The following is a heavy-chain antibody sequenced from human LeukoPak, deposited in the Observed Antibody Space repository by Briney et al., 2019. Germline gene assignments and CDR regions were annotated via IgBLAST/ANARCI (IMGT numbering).Heavy chain of an antibody. Sequence: PSETLSLTCTVSGGSISSYYWSWIRQPPGKGLEWIGYIYYSGSTNYNPSLKSRVTISVDTSKNQFSLKLSSVTAADTAVYYCAGDLAYCTNGVCYSRANGMDVWGQGTTVTVSS. CDR1: GGSISSYY. CDR3: AGDLAYCTNGVCYSRANGMDV. CDR2: IYYSGST. V-gene: IGHV4-59*01. J-gene: IGHJ6*02. D-gene: IGHD2-8*01.